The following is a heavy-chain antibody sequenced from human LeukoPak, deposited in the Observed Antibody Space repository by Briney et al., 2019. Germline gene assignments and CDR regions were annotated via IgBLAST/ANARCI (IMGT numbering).Heavy chain of an antibody. V-gene: IGHV4-30-2*01. J-gene: IGHJ5*02. Sequence: PSETLSLTCTVSGGSISSGGYSWSWIRQPPRKGLEWIGYIYHSGSTYYNPSLKSRVTISVDRSKNQFSLKLSSVTAADTAVYYCAKRDGYNSPFDPWGQGTLVTVSS. CDR2: IYHSGST. D-gene: IGHD5-24*01. CDR3: AKRDGYNSPFDP. CDR1: GGSISSGGYS.